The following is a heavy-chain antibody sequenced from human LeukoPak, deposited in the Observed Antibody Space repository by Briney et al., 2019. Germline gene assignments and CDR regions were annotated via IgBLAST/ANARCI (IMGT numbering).Heavy chain of an antibody. J-gene: IGHJ5*02. CDR3: ARGGVVGTMLRGINWFDP. Sequence: SETLSLTCSVSGIPLSNYYWNWIRQFPGKGLEWIGYIYYSGTTDYNPSLKSRVTMSIDMSRRQFSLELSSVTAADTAVYYCARGGVVGTMLRGINWFDPWGPGTLVAVSS. V-gene: IGHV4-59*01. CDR1: GIPLSNYY. D-gene: IGHD3-10*01. CDR2: IYYSGTT.